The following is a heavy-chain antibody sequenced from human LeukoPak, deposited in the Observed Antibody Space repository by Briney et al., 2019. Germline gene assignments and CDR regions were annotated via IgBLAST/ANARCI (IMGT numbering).Heavy chain of an antibody. V-gene: IGHV4-59*01. CDR3: ARGGYSYGFDNFDF. CDR1: GGSFSGYY. D-gene: IGHD5-18*01. CDR2: IYYSGST. J-gene: IGHJ4*02. Sequence: PSETLSLTCAVYGGSFSGYYWSWIRQPPGKGLEWIGYIYYSGSTNYNPSLKSRVTLSVDTSQNQFSLKLSSVTAADTAVYYCARGGYSYGFDNFDFWGQGTLVTVSS.